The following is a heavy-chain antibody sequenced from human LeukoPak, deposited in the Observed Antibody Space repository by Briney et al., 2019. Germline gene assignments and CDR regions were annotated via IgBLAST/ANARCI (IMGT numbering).Heavy chain of an antibody. CDR2: INHSGST. Sequence: PSETLSLTCTLSGGSLSSYSWSWIRQPPGKGLEWIGEINHSGSTNYNPSLKSRVTISVDTSKNQFSLKLSSVTAADTAVYYCARVGYCSSTSCYEDMDVWGKGTTVTVSS. J-gene: IGHJ6*03. CDR1: GGSLSSYS. CDR3: ARVGYCSSTSCYEDMDV. V-gene: IGHV4-34*01. D-gene: IGHD2-2*01.